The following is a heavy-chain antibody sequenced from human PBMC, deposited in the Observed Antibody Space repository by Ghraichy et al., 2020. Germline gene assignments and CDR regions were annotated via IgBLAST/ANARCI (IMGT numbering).Heavy chain of an antibody. CDR1: GFTFSSYA. J-gene: IGHJ4*02. Sequence: GGSLRLSCAASGFTFSSYAMSWVRQAPGKGLEWVSAISGSGGSTYYADSVKGRFTISRDNSKNTLYLQMNSLRAEDTAVYYCAKDSITIFGVVIIRTFPMDYWGQGTLVTVSS. D-gene: IGHD3-3*01. CDR2: ISGSGGST. CDR3: AKDSITIFGVVIIRTFPMDY. V-gene: IGHV3-23*01.